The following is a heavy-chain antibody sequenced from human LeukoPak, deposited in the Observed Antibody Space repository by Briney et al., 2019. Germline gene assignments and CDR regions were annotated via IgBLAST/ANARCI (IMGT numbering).Heavy chain of an antibody. D-gene: IGHD4/OR15-4a*01. V-gene: IGHV3-30*02. CDR3: ANRAGDQTQQPDNGAFQY. CDR1: GFTFSSYW. J-gene: IGHJ1*01. Sequence: GGSLRLSCAASGFTFSSYWMSWVRQAPGRGLEWVAFIRYDGNNKYYADSVKGRFTVSRANSKNTLYLQMNSLRAEDTAVYYCANRAGDQTQQPDNGAFQYWGQGTLVTVSS. CDR2: IRYDGNNK.